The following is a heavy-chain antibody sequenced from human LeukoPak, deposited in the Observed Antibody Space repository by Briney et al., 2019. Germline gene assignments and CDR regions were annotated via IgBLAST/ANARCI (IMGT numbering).Heavy chain of an antibody. CDR2: ISGSGVRT. V-gene: IGHV3-23*01. CDR3: AKDDIPAFATGYMDV. CDR1: GFILSSFA. J-gene: IGHJ6*03. D-gene: IGHD2-2*01. Sequence: GGSLRLSCAASGFILSSFAMSWVRQAPGKGLGWVSCISGSGVRTYYADSVKGRFTISRDNSKNTLYLQMNSLRAEDTAVYYCAKDDIPAFATGYMDVWGKGTTVTVSS.